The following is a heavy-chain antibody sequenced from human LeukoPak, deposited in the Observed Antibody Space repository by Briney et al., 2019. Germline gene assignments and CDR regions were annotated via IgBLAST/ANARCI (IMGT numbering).Heavy chain of an antibody. CDR3: ASRDYCSNTSCYNGAFDI. CDR1: GGTFSSYA. CDR2: IIPVFRTS. J-gene: IGHJ3*02. D-gene: IGHD2-2*01. Sequence: SVKVSCKASGGTFSSYAISWVRQAPGQGLEWMGGIIPVFRTSKYAQKFQGRVTITTDEFTSTEYMELSSLGPEDTAVYYCASRDYCSNTSCYNGAFDIWGQGTMVTVSS. V-gene: IGHV1-69*05.